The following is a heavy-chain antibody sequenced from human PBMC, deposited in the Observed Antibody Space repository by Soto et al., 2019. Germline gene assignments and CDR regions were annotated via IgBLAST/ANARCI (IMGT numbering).Heavy chain of an antibody. V-gene: IGHV1-18*01. CDR3: ARLRIVGATEGFDP. Sequence: ASVKVSCKASGYTFTSYGISWVRQAPGQGLEWMGWISAYNGNTNYAQKLQGRVTMTTDTSTTTAYMELRSLRSDDTAVYYCARLRIVGATEGFDPWGQGTLVTVSS. D-gene: IGHD1-26*01. CDR2: ISAYNGNT. J-gene: IGHJ5*02. CDR1: GYTFTSYG.